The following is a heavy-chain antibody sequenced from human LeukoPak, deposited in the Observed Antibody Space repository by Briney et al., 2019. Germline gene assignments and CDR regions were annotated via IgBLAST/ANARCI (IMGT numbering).Heavy chain of an antibody. CDR1: GFTFSSYS. Sequence: GGSLRLSCAASGFTFSSYSMNWVRQAPGKGLEWVSSISSSSSYIYYADSVKGRFTISRDSAKNSLYLQMNSLRAEDTAVYYCARGHPGPCSSTSCYAREFDYWGQGTLVTVSS. V-gene: IGHV3-21*01. J-gene: IGHJ4*02. D-gene: IGHD2-2*01. CDR2: ISSSSSYI. CDR3: ARGHPGPCSSTSCYAREFDY.